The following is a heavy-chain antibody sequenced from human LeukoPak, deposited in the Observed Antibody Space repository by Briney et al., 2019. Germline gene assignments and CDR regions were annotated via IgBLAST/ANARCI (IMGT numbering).Heavy chain of an antibody. J-gene: IGHJ4*02. CDR2: IRYDGSNK. CDR3: AKDHRVLRFLEWLLRFDY. Sequence: GGSLRLSCSASGFTFSSYGMHWVRQAPGKGLEWVAFIRYDGSNKYYADSVKGRFTISRDNSKNTLYLQMNSLRAEDTAVYYCAKDHRVLRFLEWLLRFDYWGQGTLVTVSS. D-gene: IGHD3-3*01. CDR1: GFTFSSYG. V-gene: IGHV3-30*02.